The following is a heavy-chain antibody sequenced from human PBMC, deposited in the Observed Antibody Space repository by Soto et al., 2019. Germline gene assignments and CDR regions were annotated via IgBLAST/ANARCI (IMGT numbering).Heavy chain of an antibody. CDR1: GGSISSGGYY. CDR2: IYYSGST. Sequence: QVQLQESGPGLVKPSQTLSLTCTVSGGSISSGGYYWSWIRQHPGKGLEWIGYIYYSGSTYYNPSLKSRVTISVDTSKNQXSLKLSSVTAADTAVXYCARALQDGYMCMDVWGQGTTVTVSS. V-gene: IGHV4-31*03. D-gene: IGHD5-18*01. CDR3: ARALQDGYMCMDV. J-gene: IGHJ6*02.